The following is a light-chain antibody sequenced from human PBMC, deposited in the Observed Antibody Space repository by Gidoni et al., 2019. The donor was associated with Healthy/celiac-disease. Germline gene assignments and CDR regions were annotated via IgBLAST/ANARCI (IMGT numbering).Light chain of an antibody. CDR2: DAS. V-gene: IGKV1-33*01. CDR3: QQYDNLPIT. Sequence: DIQMTQSPSSLSASVGDRVTITCQASQDISNYLNWCQQKPGKAPKLLIYDASNLETGVPSRFSGSGSGTDFTFTISSLQPEDIATYYCQQYDNLPITFXQXTRLEIK. J-gene: IGKJ5*01. CDR1: QDISNY.